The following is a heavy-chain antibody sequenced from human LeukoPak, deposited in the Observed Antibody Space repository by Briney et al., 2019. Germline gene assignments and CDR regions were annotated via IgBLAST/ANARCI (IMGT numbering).Heavy chain of an antibody. Sequence: GASVKVSCKASGYTFTGYYMHWVRQAPGQGLEWMGWINPNSGGTNYAQKFQGRVTMTRDTSISTAYMELSRLRSDDTAVYYCARVSWYSSGYYFDYWAQGTLVTVSS. CDR3: ARVSWYSSGYYFDY. J-gene: IGHJ4*02. CDR2: INPNSGGT. D-gene: IGHD3-22*01. CDR1: GYTFTGYY. V-gene: IGHV1-2*02.